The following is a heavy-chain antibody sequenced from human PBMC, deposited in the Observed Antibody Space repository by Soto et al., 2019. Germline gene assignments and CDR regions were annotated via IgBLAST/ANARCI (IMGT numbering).Heavy chain of an antibody. J-gene: IGHJ4*02. V-gene: IGHV1-69*02. D-gene: IGHD2-2*01. CDR2: IIPILGMA. CDR1: GDTFSSYT. Sequence: QVQLVQSGAEVKKPGSSVTVSCKASGDTFSSYTISWVRQAPGQGLEWMGRIIPILGMANYAQKFQGRVTVTADQSTSTAFTELSSLRSEDTAVYYCVGCPCSSTSGSRPGGYWGQGTLVTVSS. CDR3: VGCPCSSTSGSRPGGY.